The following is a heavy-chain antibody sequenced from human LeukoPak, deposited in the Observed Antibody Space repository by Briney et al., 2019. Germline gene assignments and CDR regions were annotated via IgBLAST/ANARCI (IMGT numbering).Heavy chain of an antibody. CDR3: ARVIRQYSYGRLDH. CDR1: GGSITSGGYY. J-gene: IGHJ4*02. CDR2: IHYSGNT. V-gene: IGHV4-31*03. Sequence: PSETLSLTCTVSGGSITSGGYYWGWIRQYPGKGLESIGYIHYSGNTYYNPSLESRVTISVDASKNHFSLKLTSVTAADTAMYYCARVIRQYSYGRLDHWGQGMLVTVSS. D-gene: IGHD1-26*01.